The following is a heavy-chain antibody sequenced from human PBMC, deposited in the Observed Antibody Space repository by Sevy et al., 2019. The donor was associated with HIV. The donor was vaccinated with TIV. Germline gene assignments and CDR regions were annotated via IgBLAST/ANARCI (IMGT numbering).Heavy chain of an antibody. CDR3: TRLITRSAFHV. CDR2: IHPSDSDT. D-gene: IGHD1-20*01. CDR1: GYSFPSSW. V-gene: IGHV5-51*01. Sequence: GESLKISCKASGYSFPSSWIGWVRHMPGKGLEWVGLIHPSDSDTRHSPSFRGHVTISADKTSDTAYLQCGSLKASDTAMYYRTRLITRSAFHVWGQGTLVSVSS. J-gene: IGHJ3*01.